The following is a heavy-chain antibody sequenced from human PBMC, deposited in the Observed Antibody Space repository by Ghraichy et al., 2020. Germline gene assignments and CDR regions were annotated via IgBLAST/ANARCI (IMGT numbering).Heavy chain of an antibody. CDR1: GFTFNNAW. V-gene: IGHV3-15*01. CDR2: IKTKSDGGTV. D-gene: IGHD3-22*01. Sequence: GGSLRLSCVASGFTFNNAWMSWVRQAPGKGLEWVGRIKTKSDGGTVDHAMSVKGRFTVSRDDSENTLFLQMNNLKDEDTGMYFCAKSFYDSSGYRHWGQGTLVTVSS. J-gene: IGHJ4*02. CDR3: AKSFYDSSGYRH.